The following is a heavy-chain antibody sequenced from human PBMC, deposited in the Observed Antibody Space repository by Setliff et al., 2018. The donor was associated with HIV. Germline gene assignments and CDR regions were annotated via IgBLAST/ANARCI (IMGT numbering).Heavy chain of an antibody. CDR1: GGSISSYY. D-gene: IGHD1-26*01. CDR3: ARDRYSGSSTDY. Sequence: SETLSLTCTVSGGSISSYYWSWIRQPAGKGLEWIGRVSSRGDTNYNPSLKSRVTMSVDTSKNQFSLKLTSVTASDTAVYYCARDRYSGSSTDYWGQGTLVTVSS. V-gene: IGHV4-4*07. J-gene: IGHJ4*02. CDR2: VSSRGDT.